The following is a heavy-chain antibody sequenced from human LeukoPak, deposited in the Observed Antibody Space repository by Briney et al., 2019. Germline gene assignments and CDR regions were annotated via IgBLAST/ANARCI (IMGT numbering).Heavy chain of an antibody. Sequence: PSETLSLTCTVSGGSISSYYWSWIRQPAGKGLEWIGRIYTSGSTNYNPSLKSRVTMSVDTSKNQFSLKLSSVTAADTAVYYCARGGDTIFGVVTPFDYWGQGTLVTVSS. CDR1: GGSISSYY. CDR2: IYTSGST. D-gene: IGHD3-3*01. CDR3: ARGGDTIFGVVTPFDY. J-gene: IGHJ4*02. V-gene: IGHV4-4*07.